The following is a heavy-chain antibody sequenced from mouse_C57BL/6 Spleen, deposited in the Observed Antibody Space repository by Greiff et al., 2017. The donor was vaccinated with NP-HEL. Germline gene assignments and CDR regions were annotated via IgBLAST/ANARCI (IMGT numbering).Heavy chain of an antibody. Sequence: QVQLKQSGPGLVQPSQSLSITCTVSGFSLTSYGVHWVRQSPGKGLEWLGVIWCGGSTAYNAAFISRLSISKDNSKSQVFFKMNSLQADDTARYYCASLLRYAMDYWGQGTSVTVSS. CDR2: IWCGGST. CDR3: ASLLRYAMDY. CDR1: GFSLTSYG. D-gene: IGHD1-1*01. V-gene: IGHV2-2*01. J-gene: IGHJ4*01.